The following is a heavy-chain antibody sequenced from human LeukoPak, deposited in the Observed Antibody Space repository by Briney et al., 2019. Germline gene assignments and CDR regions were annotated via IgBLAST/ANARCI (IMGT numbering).Heavy chain of an antibody. V-gene: IGHV3-48*02. CDR1: GFIFSNYN. CDR3: ARENGKDYDFWSRAFSH. D-gene: IGHD3-3*01. J-gene: IGHJ4*02. Sequence: GGSLRLSCAASGFIFSNYNLNWVRQAPGKGLEWVAHISGSSSTIFYANSVRGRITVSRDYAKNSSYLQMNSLRDDDTAVYYCARENGKDYDFWSRAFSHWGQGALVFVSS. CDR2: ISGSSSTI.